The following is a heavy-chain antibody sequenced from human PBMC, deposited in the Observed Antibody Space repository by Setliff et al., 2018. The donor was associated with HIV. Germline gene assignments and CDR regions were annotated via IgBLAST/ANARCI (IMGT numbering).Heavy chain of an antibody. CDR3: ARDGASLAARTYNYYYMDV. V-gene: IGHV3-7*03. CDR2: IKQDGSEK. D-gene: IGHD6-6*01. J-gene: IGHJ6*03. CDR1: GFIFSDHY. Sequence: HPGGSLRLSCAASGFIFSDHYIDWVRQAPEKGLEWVANIKQDGSEKYYVDSVKGRFTISRDNAKNSLYLEMNSLRAEDTAVYYCARDGASLAARTYNYYYMDVWGKGTTVTVSS.